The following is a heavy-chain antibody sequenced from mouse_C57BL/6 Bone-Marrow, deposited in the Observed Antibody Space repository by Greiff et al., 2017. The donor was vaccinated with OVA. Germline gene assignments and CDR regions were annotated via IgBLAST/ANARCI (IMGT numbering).Heavy chain of an antibody. V-gene: IGHV3-6*01. Sequence: DVQLQESGPGLVKPSQSLSLTCSVTGYSITSGYYWNWIRQFPGNKLEWMGYISYDGSNNYNPSLKNRISITRDTSKNQFFLKLNSVTTEDTATYYCAISIYYYGSKYFDVWGTGTTVTVSS. CDR2: ISYDGSN. CDR1: GYSITSGYY. CDR3: AISIYYYGSKYFDV. D-gene: IGHD1-1*01. J-gene: IGHJ1*03.